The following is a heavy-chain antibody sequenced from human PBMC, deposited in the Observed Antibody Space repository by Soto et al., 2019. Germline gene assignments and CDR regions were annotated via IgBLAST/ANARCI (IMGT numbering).Heavy chain of an antibody. CDR1: GGSISSSSYY. V-gene: IGHV4-39*01. Sequence: KQSQTLSLTCTVSGGSISSSSYYWGWIRQPPGKGLEWIGSIYYSGSTYYNPSLKSRVTISVDTSKNQFSLKLSSVTAADTAVYYCARIDILTGYRPGDDFDYWGQGTLVTVSS. CDR2: IYYSGST. CDR3: ARIDILTGYRPGDDFDY. J-gene: IGHJ4*02. D-gene: IGHD3-9*01.